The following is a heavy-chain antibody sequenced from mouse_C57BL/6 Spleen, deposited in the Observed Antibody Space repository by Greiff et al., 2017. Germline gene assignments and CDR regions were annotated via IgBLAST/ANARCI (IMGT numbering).Heavy chain of an antibody. D-gene: IGHD2-3*01. V-gene: IGHV1-64*01. CDR1: GYTFTSYW. CDR2: IHPNSGST. CDR3: ARPPYDGYYDY. J-gene: IGHJ2*01. Sequence: VQLQQPGAELVKPGASVKLSCKASGYTFTSYWMHWVKQRPGQGLEWIGMIHPNSGSTNYNEKFKSKATLTVDKSSSTAYMQLSSLTSEDSAVYYCARPPYDGYYDYWGQGTTLTVSS.